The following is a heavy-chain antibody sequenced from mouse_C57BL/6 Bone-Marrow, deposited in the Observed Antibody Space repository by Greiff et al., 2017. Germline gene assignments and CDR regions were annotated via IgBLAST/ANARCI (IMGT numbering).Heavy chain of an antibody. CDR1: GYTFTSYW. V-gene: IGHV1-55*01. D-gene: IGHD1-1*01. J-gene: IGHJ2*01. CDR3: ARCYYGSSLEDY. Sequence: QVQLKQPGAELVKPGASVKMSCKASGYTFTSYWITWVKQRPGQGLEWIGEIYPGSGSTNYNEKFKSKATLTVDTSSSTAYMQLSSLTSEDSAVYSCARCYYGSSLEDYWGQGTTLTVSS. CDR2: IYPGSGST.